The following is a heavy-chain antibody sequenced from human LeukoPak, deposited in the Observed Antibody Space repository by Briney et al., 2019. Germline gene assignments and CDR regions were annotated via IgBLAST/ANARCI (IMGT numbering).Heavy chain of an antibody. CDR1: GFTFSSYA. Sequence: GGSLRLSCAASGFTFSSYAMSWVRQAPGKGLEWVSAISGSGGSTYYADSVKGRFTISRDNVKNFLYLQMNSLRAEDTAVYFCARDSSPYCGDDCYFDAFDLWGQGTMVTVSS. CDR3: ARDSSPYCGDDCYFDAFDL. J-gene: IGHJ3*01. V-gene: IGHV3-23*01. CDR2: ISGSGGST. D-gene: IGHD2-21*02.